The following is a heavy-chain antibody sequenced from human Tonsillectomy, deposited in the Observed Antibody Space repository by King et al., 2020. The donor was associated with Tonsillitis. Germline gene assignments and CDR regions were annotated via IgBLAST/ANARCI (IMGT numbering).Heavy chain of an antibody. CDR3: AREVELRMNHFDY. CDR2: INPNSGGT. Sequence: QLVQSGAEVKKPGASVKVSCKASGYTFTGYYMHWVRQAPGQGLEWMGWINPNSGGTNYAQKFQGRVTMTRDTAISTAYMELSRLRSDDPAVYYCAREVELRMNHFDYWGQGTLVTVSS. CDR1: GYTFTGYY. J-gene: IGHJ4*02. D-gene: IGHD1-7*01. V-gene: IGHV1-2*02.